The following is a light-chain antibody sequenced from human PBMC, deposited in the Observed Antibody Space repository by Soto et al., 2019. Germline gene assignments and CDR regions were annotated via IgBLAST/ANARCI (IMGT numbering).Light chain of an antibody. Sequence: EIVLTQSPATLSSSPGERATLSCRASQSVRSSYLAWYQQKPGQAPRLLISGTSSRATGIPDRFSGSGSGTDFTLTISGLQSEDFALYYCQQYNDWPRTFGQGTKVDIK. V-gene: IGKV3-20*01. CDR3: QQYNDWPRT. CDR2: GTS. J-gene: IGKJ1*01. CDR1: QSVRSSY.